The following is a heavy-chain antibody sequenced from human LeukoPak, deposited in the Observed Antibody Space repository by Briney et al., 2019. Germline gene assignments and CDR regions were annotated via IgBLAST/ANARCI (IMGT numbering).Heavy chain of an antibody. J-gene: IGHJ4*02. Sequence: ASVKVSCKASGYTFTSYDINWVRQATGQGLEWMGWMNPNSGNTGYAQKFQGRVTMTRNTSISTAYMQLSSLRSEDTAVYYCARVQYDSSGYYYERDWGQGILVTVSS. V-gene: IGHV1-8*01. CDR1: GYTFTSYD. D-gene: IGHD3-22*01. CDR3: ARVQYDSSGYYYERD. CDR2: MNPNSGNT.